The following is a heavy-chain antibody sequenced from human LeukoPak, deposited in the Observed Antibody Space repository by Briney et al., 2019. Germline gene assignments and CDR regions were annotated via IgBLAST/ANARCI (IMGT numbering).Heavy chain of an antibody. CDR3: AKGYYVSGDHSPHFDY. CDR2: IRFDAGDK. V-gene: IGHV3-30*02. D-gene: IGHD3-22*01. Sequence: GGSLRLSCAASGFLFSSYAMHWVRQAPGEGLDWVAFIRFDAGDKDYADSVKGRFTISRDNSKNTLYLQMNSLRVEDTALYYCAKGYYVSGDHSPHFDYWGQGTLVTVSS. CDR1: GFLFSSYA. J-gene: IGHJ4*02.